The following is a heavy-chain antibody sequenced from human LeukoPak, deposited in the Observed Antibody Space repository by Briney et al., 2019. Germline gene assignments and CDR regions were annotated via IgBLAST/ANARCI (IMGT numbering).Heavy chain of an antibody. CDR3: ARGYFDNSGYSAPFHY. V-gene: IGHV4-59*01. CDR1: GGSISTYY. CDR2: VHYSGST. Sequence: SETLSLTCTVSGGSISTYYWSWIRQPPGKGLEWIGYVHYSGSTNYNPSLKSRVTISVDTSKNQFSLKLSSVTAADTAVYYCARGYFDNSGYSAPFHYWGQGTLVTVSS. D-gene: IGHD3-22*01. J-gene: IGHJ4*02.